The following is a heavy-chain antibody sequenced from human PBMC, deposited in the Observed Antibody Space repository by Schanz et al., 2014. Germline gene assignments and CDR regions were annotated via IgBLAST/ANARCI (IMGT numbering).Heavy chain of an antibody. J-gene: IGHJ2*01. D-gene: IGHD3-16*01. CDR1: GYTFTDYG. V-gene: IGHV1-18*01. CDR3: IRIPSSDVSFDL. Sequence: QVQLVQSGGEMKKPGASVKVSCKASGYTFTDYGLSWVRQAPGQGLEWLGWIRPDNGHTTYSQKVRDRVIFTTDTSTNASYMERRRLRSDATAHYYCIRIPSSDVSFDLWGRGTLVTVSS. CDR2: IRPDNGHT.